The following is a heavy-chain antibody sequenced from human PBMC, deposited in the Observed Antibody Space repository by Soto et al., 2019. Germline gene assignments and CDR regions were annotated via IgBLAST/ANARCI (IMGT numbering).Heavy chain of an antibody. V-gene: IGHV3-74*01. CDR3: AREGGAADLDS. J-gene: IGHJ4*02. Sequence: EVQLVESGGGLVQPGGSLRLSCAASGFTFSSYWIHWVRQAPGKGLVWVSRIRSDGSQTNYADSVKGRFTISRDNAENVVYLQMNSLRVDDTAVYYCAREGGAADLDSWGQGTLVTVSS. D-gene: IGHD6-13*01. CDR1: GFTFSSYW. CDR2: IRSDGSQT.